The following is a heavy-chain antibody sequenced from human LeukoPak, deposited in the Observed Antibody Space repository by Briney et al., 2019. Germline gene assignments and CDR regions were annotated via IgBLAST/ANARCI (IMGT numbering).Heavy chain of an antibody. CDR2: ISFDGNSK. Sequence: GGSLRLSCAASGFTFSSYAMDWVRQAPGKGLEWVAAISFDGNSKYYADSVKGRFTISRDNSKNTPYLQMNSLGPDDTAVYYCARDQHIVVVTATYFDPWGQGTLVTVSS. V-gene: IGHV3-30*04. D-gene: IGHD2-21*02. CDR1: GFTFSSYA. CDR3: ARDQHIVVVTATYFDP. J-gene: IGHJ5*02.